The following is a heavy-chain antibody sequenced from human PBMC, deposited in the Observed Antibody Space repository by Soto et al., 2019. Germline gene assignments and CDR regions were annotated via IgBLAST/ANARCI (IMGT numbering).Heavy chain of an antibody. CDR1: GDSISSGNQY. Sequence: SETLSLTCTVSGDSISSGNQYWSWIRQPPGKGLEWIGYIFYSGTAYYNPSLKSRLTISVDTSKNQFSLKLSSVTAADTAVYYCARTDYGTAYFDPWGQGSLVTVS. V-gene: IGHV4-30-4*01. CDR3: ARTDYGTAYFDP. D-gene: IGHD3-10*01. CDR2: IFYSGTA. J-gene: IGHJ5*02.